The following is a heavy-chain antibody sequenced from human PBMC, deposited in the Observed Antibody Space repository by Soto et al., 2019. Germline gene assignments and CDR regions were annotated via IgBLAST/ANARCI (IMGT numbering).Heavy chain of an antibody. Sequence: EVQLVESGGGLVKPGGSLRLSCAASGFTFSSYSLNWVRQAPGKGLEWVSSISSSSSYIYYADSVKGRFTISRDNAKNSLYLQMNSLRAEDKAVYYCARVLVGYSSGWYPFDYWGQGTLVTVSS. CDR2: ISSSSSYI. D-gene: IGHD6-19*01. CDR3: ARVLVGYSSGWYPFDY. CDR1: GFTFSSYS. V-gene: IGHV3-21*01. J-gene: IGHJ4*02.